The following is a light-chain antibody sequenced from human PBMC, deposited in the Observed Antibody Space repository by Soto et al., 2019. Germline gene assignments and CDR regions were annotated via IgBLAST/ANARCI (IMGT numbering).Light chain of an antibody. CDR3: QQRSNWPRPLT. CDR1: QSVSSY. V-gene: IGKV3-11*01. J-gene: IGKJ4*01. CDR2: DAS. Sequence: EIVMTQAPASLSVPPGERATVSCRASQSVSSYLAWYQQKPGQAPRLLIYDASNRATGIPARFSGSGSGTDFTLTISRLEPEDFAVYYCQQRSNWPRPLTFGGGTKVDIK.